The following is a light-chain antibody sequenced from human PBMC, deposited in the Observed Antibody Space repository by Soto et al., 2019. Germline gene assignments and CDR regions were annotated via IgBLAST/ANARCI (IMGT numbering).Light chain of an antibody. CDR2: GAS. Sequence: DIVLTQSPGTLSLSPGERATLSCRASQSVYQNLAWYQQKPGQSPRLLIYGASTRATEIPDRFSGSGSDTDFALTISSLEPEDFAAYYCQQYSGTPCTFGPGTKVKI. CDR1: QSVYQN. V-gene: IGKV3-20*01. CDR3: QQYSGTPCT. J-gene: IGKJ3*01.